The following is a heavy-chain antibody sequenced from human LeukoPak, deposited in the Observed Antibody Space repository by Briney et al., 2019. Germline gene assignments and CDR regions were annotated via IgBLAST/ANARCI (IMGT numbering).Heavy chain of an antibody. CDR3: ARDGHRMYYYGSSDYRFDS. D-gene: IGHD3-22*01. Sequence: ASVKVSCKASGYIFTSYGISWVRQAPGQGLEWMGWISAYNGNTHYAQKVQGRVTMTTDTSTSTVYMELRSLRSDDTAVYYCARDGHRMYYYGSSDYRFDSWGQGTLVTVSS. CDR1: GYIFTSYG. V-gene: IGHV1-18*01. J-gene: IGHJ4*02. CDR2: ISAYNGNT.